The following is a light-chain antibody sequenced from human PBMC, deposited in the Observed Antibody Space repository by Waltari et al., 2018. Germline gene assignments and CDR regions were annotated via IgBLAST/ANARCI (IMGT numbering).Light chain of an antibody. CDR1: SSNIGPASD. CDR3: QSYDSSLTASL. CDR2: CNS. V-gene: IGLV1-40*01. J-gene: IGLJ2*01. Sequence: QSGLTQPPSASGAPGQRVTIPCTGTSSNIGPASDVQRSQVLPGTAPKLIIYCNSTRPSGVPDRFSGSKSGTSASLAITGLQAEDEADYYCQSYDSSLTASLFGGGTKLTVL.